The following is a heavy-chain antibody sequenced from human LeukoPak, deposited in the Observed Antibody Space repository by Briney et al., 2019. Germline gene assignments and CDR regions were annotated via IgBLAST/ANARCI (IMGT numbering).Heavy chain of an antibody. Sequence: GGSLRLSCAASGFTFSSYSMNWVRQAPGKGLEWVSYISSSSSTIYYADSVKGRFTISRDNAKNSLYLQMNSLRAEDTAVYYCARDYYYGSGSYFYFDYWGQGTLVTVSS. V-gene: IGHV3-48*01. CDR1: GFTFSSYS. J-gene: IGHJ4*02. CDR3: ARDYYYGSGSYFYFDY. D-gene: IGHD3-10*01. CDR2: ISSSSSTI.